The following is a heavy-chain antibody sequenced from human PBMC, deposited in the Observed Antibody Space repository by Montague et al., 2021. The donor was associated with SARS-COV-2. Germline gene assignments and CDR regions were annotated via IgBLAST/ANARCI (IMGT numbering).Heavy chain of an antibody. CDR1: GDSVSGKSVA. D-gene: IGHD3-9*01. J-gene: IGHJ3*02. V-gene: IGHV6-1*01. CDR2: TYYRSKWDS. Sequence: CAISGDSVSGKSVAWNWIRQSPSRGLEWLGRTYYRSKWDSDYAEXVKRRLVITPDTSKNQVSLQLNSVIPEDTAVYFCASSGITLTGLDAFDIWGQGTMVTVSS. CDR3: ASSGITLTGLDAFDI.